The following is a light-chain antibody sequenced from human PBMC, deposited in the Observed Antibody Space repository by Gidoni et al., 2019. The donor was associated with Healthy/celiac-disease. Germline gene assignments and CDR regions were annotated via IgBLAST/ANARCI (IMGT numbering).Light chain of an antibody. CDR2: KAS. J-gene: IGKJ1*01. Sequence: DIQMTPSPSTLSASVGDRVTITCRASQSISSWLAWYQQKPGKAPKLLIYKASSLESGVPSRFSGSGSGTEFTLTISSLQPDDFATYYCQQYNSYPPGTFGQGTKVEIK. CDR3: QQYNSYPPGT. V-gene: IGKV1-5*03. CDR1: QSISSW.